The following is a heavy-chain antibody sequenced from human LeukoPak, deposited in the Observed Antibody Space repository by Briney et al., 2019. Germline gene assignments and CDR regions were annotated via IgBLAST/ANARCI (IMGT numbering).Heavy chain of an antibody. CDR1: GFTFSSYA. J-gene: IGHJ6*02. V-gene: IGHV3-23*01. CDR2: ISGSGGST. CDR3: AKNQYHYYGSGSYGIDV. Sequence: SGGSLRLSCAASGFTFSSYAMSWVRQAPGKGLEWVSAISGSGGSTDYADSVKGRFTISRDKSKNTLYLQMNSLRAEDTALYYCAKNQYHYYGSGSYGIDVWGQGTTVTVSS. D-gene: IGHD3-10*01.